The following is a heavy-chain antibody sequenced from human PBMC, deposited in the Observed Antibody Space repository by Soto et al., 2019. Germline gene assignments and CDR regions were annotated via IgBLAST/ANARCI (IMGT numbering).Heavy chain of an antibody. D-gene: IGHD5-18*01. CDR2: MNPGSGDT. Sequence: ASVKVSCKASGYTFTNNDVSWVRQATGQGLEWMGWMNPGSGDTGYAQKFQGRVTMTGDISIATAYMELNSLTSEDTAIYYCARMESFGSLNWFDPWGQGTLVTVSS. CDR3: ARMESFGSLNWFDP. J-gene: IGHJ5*02. CDR1: GYTFTNND. V-gene: IGHV1-8*02.